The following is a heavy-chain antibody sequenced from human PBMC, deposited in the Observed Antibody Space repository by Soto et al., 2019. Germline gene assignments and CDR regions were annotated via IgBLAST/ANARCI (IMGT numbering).Heavy chain of an antibody. V-gene: IGHV4-61*01. CDR1: GGSVSSGSYY. CDR3: AREAAANWFDP. J-gene: IGHJ5*02. Sequence: SETLSLTCTVSGGSVSSGSYYWSWIRQPPGKGQEWIGYIYYSGSTNYNPSLKSRVTISVDTSKNQFSLKLSSVTAADTAVYYCAREAAANWFDPWGQGTLVTVSS. D-gene: IGHD6-13*01. CDR2: IYYSGST.